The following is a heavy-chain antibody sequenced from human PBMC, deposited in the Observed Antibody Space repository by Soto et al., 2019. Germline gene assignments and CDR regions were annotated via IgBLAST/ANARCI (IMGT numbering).Heavy chain of an antibody. CDR3: ARGKAYCSGGSCYDY. D-gene: IGHD2-15*01. CDR1: GGTFSSYT. V-gene: IGHV1-69*02. Sequence: ASVKVSCKASGGTFSSYTISWVRQAPGQGLEWMGRIIPILGIANYAQKFQGRVTITADKSTSTAYMELSSLRSEDTAVYYCARGKAYCSGGSCYDYWGQGTLVTVSS. J-gene: IGHJ4*02. CDR2: IIPILGIA.